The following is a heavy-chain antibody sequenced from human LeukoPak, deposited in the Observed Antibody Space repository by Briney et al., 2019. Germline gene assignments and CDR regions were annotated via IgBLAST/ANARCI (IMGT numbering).Heavy chain of an antibody. Sequence: SGTLSLTCAVSGGSISSSNWWSWVRQPPGKGLEWIGEIYHSGSTNYNPSLKSRVTISVDTSKNQFSLKLSSVTAEDTAVYYCARLVLFESWAELGYYSGFDYWGQGTLVTVSS. CDR1: GGSISSSNW. CDR3: ARLVLFESWAELGYYSGFDY. D-gene: IGHD3-22*01. V-gene: IGHV4-4*02. CDR2: IYHSGST. J-gene: IGHJ4*02.